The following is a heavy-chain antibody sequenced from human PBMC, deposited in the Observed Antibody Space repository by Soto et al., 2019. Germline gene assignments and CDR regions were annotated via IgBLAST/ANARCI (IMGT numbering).Heavy chain of an antibody. CDR1: GFTFSSYG. Sequence: QVQLMESGGGVVQPGRSLRLSCAASGFTFSSYGMHWVRQAPGKGLEWVAVISYDGGNKYYADSVKGRFTISRDNSKNTLYLQMNSLRAEDTAVHYCAKEFDYGDYYLDYWGQGTLVTVSS. CDR2: ISYDGGNK. CDR3: AKEFDYGDYYLDY. J-gene: IGHJ4*02. V-gene: IGHV3-30*18. D-gene: IGHD4-17*01.